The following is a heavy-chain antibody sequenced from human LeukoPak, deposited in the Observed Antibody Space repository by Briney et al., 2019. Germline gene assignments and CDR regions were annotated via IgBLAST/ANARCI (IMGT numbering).Heavy chain of an antibody. CDR3: ARGPYYASGTYYNVDY. J-gene: IGHJ4*02. CDR1: GFTFDDHG. CDR2: INWHGGST. Sequence: GGSLRLSCAASGFTFDDHGMSWVRQAPGKGLEWVSGINWHGGSTGYAGSVKGRFTISRDNAKNSLYLHMNSLRAEDTAFYYCARGPYYASGTYYNVDYWGQGTLVTVSS. V-gene: IGHV3-20*04. D-gene: IGHD3-10*01.